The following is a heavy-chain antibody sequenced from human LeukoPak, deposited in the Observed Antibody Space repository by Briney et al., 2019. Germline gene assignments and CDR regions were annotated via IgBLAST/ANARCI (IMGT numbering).Heavy chain of an antibody. CDR3: ARARGLRGDGYNKKSGFDY. CDR2: IIPIFGTA. Sequence: ASVKVSCKASGGTFSSYAISWVRQAPGQGLEWMGGIIPIFGTANYAQKFQGRVTITADESTSTAYMELSSPRSEDTAVYYCARARGLRGDGYNKKSGFDYWGQGTLVTVSS. V-gene: IGHV1-69*13. CDR1: GGTFSSYA. J-gene: IGHJ4*02. D-gene: IGHD5-24*01.